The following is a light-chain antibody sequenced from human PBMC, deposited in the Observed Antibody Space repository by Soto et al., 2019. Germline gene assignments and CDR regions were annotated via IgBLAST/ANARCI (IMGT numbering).Light chain of an antibody. V-gene: IGKV3-11*01. J-gene: IGKJ1*01. CDR2: EAS. CDR1: QSVRSY. Sequence: EIVLTQSPATLSLSPGERATLSCRASQSVRSYLVWYQQKPGQAPRLLMYEASTRATGIPARFSGGGSGTDFTLTICSLEPEDSAVYYCHQCPNWPWTFGQGTKVEIK. CDR3: HQCPNWPWT.